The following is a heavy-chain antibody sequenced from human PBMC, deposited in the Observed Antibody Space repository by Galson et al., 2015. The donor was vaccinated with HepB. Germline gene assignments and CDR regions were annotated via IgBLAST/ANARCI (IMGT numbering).Heavy chain of an antibody. CDR3: TTASPAPYGDYDAGFDP. CDR1: GFTFSNAW. CDR2: IKSKTDGGTT. D-gene: IGHD4-17*01. Sequence: LRLSYAASGFTFSNAWMSWVRQAPGKGLEWVGRIKSKTDGGTTDYAAPVKGRFTISRDDSKNTLYLQMNSLKTEDTAVYYCTTASPAPYGDYDAGFDPWGQGTLVTVSS. V-gene: IGHV3-15*01. J-gene: IGHJ5*02.